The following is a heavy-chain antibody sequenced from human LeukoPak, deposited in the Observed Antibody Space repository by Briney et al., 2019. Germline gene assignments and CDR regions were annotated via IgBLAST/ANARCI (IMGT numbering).Heavy chain of an antibody. CDR3: ARDLYSDMTTVLELWFDP. Sequence: GGSLRLSCAASGFTFSSYSMNWVRQAPGKGLGWVSSISSSSSYIYYADSVKGRFTISRDNAKNSLYLQMNSLRAEDTAVYYCARDLYSDMTTVLELWFDPWGQGTLVTVSS. J-gene: IGHJ5*02. V-gene: IGHV3-21*01. CDR2: ISSSSSYI. CDR1: GFTFSSYS. D-gene: IGHD4-11*01.